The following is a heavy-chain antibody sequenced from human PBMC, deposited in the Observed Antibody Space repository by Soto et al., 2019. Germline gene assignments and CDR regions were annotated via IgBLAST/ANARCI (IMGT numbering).Heavy chain of an antibody. V-gene: IGHV4-34*01. CDR2: INHSGST. CDR3: ARSIVVVVAARIYYMDV. D-gene: IGHD2-15*01. CDR1: GGSFSGYY. Sequence: PSETLSLTCAVYGGSFSGYYWSWIRQPPGKGLEWIGEINHSGSTNYNPSLKSRVTISVDTSKNQFSLKLSSVTAADTAVYYCARSIVVVVAARIYYMDVWGKGTTVTVSS. J-gene: IGHJ6*03.